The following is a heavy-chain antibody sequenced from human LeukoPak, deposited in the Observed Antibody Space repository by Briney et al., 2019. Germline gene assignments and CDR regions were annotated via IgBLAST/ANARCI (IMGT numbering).Heavy chain of an antibody. CDR2: IIPIFGTA. D-gene: IGHD2-15*01. CDR1: GGTFTSYA. V-gene: IGHV1-69*06. CDR3: ARVSFCSGSSCYVGHDY. Sequence: SVKASCKASGGTFTSYAISWVRQAPGQGLEWMGRIIPIFGTANYAQKFQGRVTITADKSTSTAYMELSSLRSEDTAVYYCARVSFCSGSSCYVGHDYWGQGTLVTVSS. J-gene: IGHJ4*02.